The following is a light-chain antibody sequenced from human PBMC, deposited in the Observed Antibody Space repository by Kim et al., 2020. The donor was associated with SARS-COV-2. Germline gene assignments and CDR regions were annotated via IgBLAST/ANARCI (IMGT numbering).Light chain of an antibody. CDR3: QAWDSTTVV. CDR2: HDT. J-gene: IGLJ3*02. V-gene: IGLV3-1*01. CDR1: KLGDKN. Sequence: SYELTQPLSVSASPGQTVSITCSGIKLGDKNAYWYQQKPGQSPVLVIYHDTERPSGIPERFSGSNSGNTATLTISGTQAVDGADYYCQAWDSTTVVFGGGTQLTVL.